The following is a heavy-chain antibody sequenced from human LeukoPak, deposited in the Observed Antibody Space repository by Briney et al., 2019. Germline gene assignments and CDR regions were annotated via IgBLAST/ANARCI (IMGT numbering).Heavy chain of an antibody. CDR1: GGSISSSSSY. J-gene: IGHJ4*02. V-gene: IGHV4-39*01. CDR2: IYYSGST. Sequence: PSETLSLTCTVSGGSISSSSSYWGWIRQPPGKGLEWIGSIYYSGSTYYNPSLKSRVTISVDTSKNQFSLKLSSVTAADTAVYYCARQGGGATFDYWGQGTLVTVSS. CDR3: ARQGGGATFDY. D-gene: IGHD1-26*01.